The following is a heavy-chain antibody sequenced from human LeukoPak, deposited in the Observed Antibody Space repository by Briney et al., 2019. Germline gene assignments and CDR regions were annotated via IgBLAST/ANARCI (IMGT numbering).Heavy chain of an antibody. CDR3: ARDDPRGYSYGSNKDDY. D-gene: IGHD5-18*01. J-gene: IGHJ4*02. V-gene: IGHV1-46*01. Sequence: ASVKVSCKASGYTFINHWMHWVRQAPGQGLEWVGLINPTGTTTLYAQKFQGRITLTRDMSATTDYMELSSLTSEDTAVYYCARDDPRGYSYGSNKDDYWGQGTLVTVSS. CDR2: INPTGTTT. CDR1: GYTFINHW.